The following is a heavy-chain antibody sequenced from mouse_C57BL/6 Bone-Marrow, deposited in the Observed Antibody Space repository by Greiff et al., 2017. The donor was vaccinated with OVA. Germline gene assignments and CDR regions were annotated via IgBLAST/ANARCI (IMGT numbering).Heavy chain of an antibody. J-gene: IGHJ2*03. V-gene: IGHV1-82*01. CDR2: IYPGDGDT. CDR3: AREYYDDDGVDY. CDR1: GYAFSSSW. Sequence: QVQLQQSGPELVKPGASVKISCKASGYAFSSSWMNWVQQRPGKGLELIGRIYPGDGDTNYNGTFQGKATLTADKSSSTAYMQLSSLTSEDSAVYCCAREYYDDDGVDYWGQGTSLTVSS. D-gene: IGHD2-4*01.